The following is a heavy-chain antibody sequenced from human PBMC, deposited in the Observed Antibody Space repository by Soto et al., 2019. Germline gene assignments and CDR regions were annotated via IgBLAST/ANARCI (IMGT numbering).Heavy chain of an antibody. J-gene: IGHJ4*02. CDR1: GFSFSNYN. D-gene: IGHD3-3*01. CDR3: ARDFGHGYYLDY. V-gene: IGHV3-48*02. CDR2: ITDSSDTV. Sequence: EVQLVESGGGLVQPGGSLRLSCVASGFSFSNYNMNWVRQAPGKGLEWVSYITDSSDTVHYADSVRGRFTISRDNAESSLYLQMNSLRDEDTAVYFCARDFGHGYYLDYWGRGTLVIVSS.